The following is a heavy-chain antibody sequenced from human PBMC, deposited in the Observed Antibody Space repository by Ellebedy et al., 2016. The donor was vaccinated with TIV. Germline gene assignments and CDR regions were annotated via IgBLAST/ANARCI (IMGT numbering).Heavy chain of an antibody. V-gene: IGHV4-39*07. J-gene: IGHJ5*02. CDR2: IYFIGHT. CDR3: ARETYEEFDP. D-gene: IGHD3-22*01. CDR1: DDAFGSSRLS. Sequence: SETLSLTCSVSDDAFGSSRLSWGWIRQPPGKGLEWIGNIYFIGHTYYNPSLRGRVTISLDGPQSQFSLKLTSVTAADTAVYYCARETYEEFDPWGQGTLVTVSS.